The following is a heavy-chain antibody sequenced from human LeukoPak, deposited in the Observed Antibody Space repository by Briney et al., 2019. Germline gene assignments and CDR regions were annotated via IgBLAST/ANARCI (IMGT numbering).Heavy chain of an antibody. CDR1: GGSFSGYY. CDR3: ARLGYCSSTSCWGYYYYMDV. V-gene: IGHV4-34*01. CDR2: INHSGST. J-gene: IGHJ6*03. D-gene: IGHD2-2*01. Sequence: KPPETLSLTCAVYGGSFSGYYWSWIRQPPGKGLEWMGEINHSGSTNYNPSLKSRVTISVDTSKNQFSLKLSSVTAADTAVYYCARLGYCSSTSCWGYYYYMDVWGKGTTVTVSS.